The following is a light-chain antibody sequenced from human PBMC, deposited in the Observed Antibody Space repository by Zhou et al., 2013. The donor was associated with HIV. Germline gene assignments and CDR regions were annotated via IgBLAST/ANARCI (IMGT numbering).Light chain of an antibody. CDR3: QQYYSNPWT. CDR2: KAS. J-gene: IGKJ1*01. V-gene: IGKV1-5*03. Sequence: DIQMTQSPSTLSASVGDRVTITCRASQSISSWLAWYQQRPGEAPRLLIYKASTLESGVPSRFSGSGSGTEFALTISSLQPDDFATYYCQQYYSNPWTFGQGTKVEIK. CDR1: QSISSW.